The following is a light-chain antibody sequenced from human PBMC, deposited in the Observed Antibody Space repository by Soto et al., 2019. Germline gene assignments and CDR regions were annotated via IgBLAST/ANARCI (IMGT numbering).Light chain of an antibody. Sequence: DIQMTQSPSTLSASVGDRVTLTCRASQTISNWLAWYQQKPGKPPKLLIHDASSLESGVPSRFSGSGSGTEFTLTISSLQPDDFATYYCQQSIGTFGQGTKVEIK. CDR3: QQSIGT. J-gene: IGKJ1*01. CDR1: QTISNW. V-gene: IGKV1-5*01. CDR2: DAS.